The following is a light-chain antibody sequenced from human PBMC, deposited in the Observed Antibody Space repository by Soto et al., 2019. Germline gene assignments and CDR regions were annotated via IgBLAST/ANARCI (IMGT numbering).Light chain of an antibody. CDR1: QSVSNNY. Sequence: EIVLTQSPGTLSLSPGERATLSCRASQSVSNNYLAWYQQKPGQAPRLLMSGTSNRATGTPDRFSGSGSGTDFTLTISRLEPEDFAVYYCHQYGSSPATFGQGTKVDIK. CDR2: GTS. J-gene: IGKJ1*01. CDR3: HQYGSSPAT. V-gene: IGKV3-20*01.